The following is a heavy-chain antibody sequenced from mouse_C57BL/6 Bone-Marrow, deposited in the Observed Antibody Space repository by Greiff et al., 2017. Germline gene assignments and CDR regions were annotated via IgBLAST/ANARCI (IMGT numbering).Heavy chain of an antibody. D-gene: IGHD2-1*01. CDR2: IHPNSGST. J-gene: IGHJ1*03. Sequence: QVQLQQSGAELVKPGASVKLSCKASGYTFTSYWMHWVKQRPGQGLEWIGMIHPNSGSTNYNEKFKSKATLTVDKSSSTAYMQLSSLTSEDSAVYYCARSGGNYVSYWYFDVWGTGTTVTVSS. V-gene: IGHV1-64*01. CDR3: ARSGGNYVSYWYFDV. CDR1: GYTFTSYW.